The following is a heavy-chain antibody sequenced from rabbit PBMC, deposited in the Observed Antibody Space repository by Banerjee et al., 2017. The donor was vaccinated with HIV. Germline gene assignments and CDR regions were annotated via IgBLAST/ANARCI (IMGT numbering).Heavy chain of an antibody. J-gene: IGHJ4*01. D-gene: IGHD6-1*01. V-gene: IGHV1S40*01. Sequence: QSLEESGGDLVKPGASLTLTCTASGFSFSSNYMCWVRQAPGKGLEWVACIRGGSSGATYYASWAKGRFTISKTSSTTVTLQLTSLTAADTATYFCARNAGYANGGDGYFKLWGQGTLVTVS. CDR1: GFSFSSNY. CDR3: ARNAGYANGGDGYFKL. CDR2: IRGGSSGAT.